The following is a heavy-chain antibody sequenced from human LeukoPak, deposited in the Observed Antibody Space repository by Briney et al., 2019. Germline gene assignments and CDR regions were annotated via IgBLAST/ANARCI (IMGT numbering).Heavy chain of an antibody. D-gene: IGHD3-9*01. CDR3: ARHGPPYYDILTGYYLYYFDY. CDR2: MNPNSGNT. J-gene: IGHJ4*02. CDR1: GYTFTSYD. V-gene: IGHV1-8*01. Sequence: ASVKVSCKASGYTFTSYDINWVRQATGQGLEWMGWMNPNSGNTGYAQKLQGRVTMTTGTSTSTASMELRSLRSDDTAVYYCARHGPPYYDILTGYYLYYFDYWGQGTLVTVSS.